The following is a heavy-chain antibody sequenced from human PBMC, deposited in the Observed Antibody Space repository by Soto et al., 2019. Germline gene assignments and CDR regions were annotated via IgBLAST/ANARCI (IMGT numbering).Heavy chain of an antibody. CDR3: ARHGLDYDFWSGYPGYYYYYMDV. D-gene: IGHD3-3*01. J-gene: IGHJ6*03. Sequence: SETLSLTCTVSGGSISSYYWSWIRQPPGKGLEWIGYIYYSGSTNYNPSLKSRVTISVDTSKNQFSLKLSSVTAADTAVYYCARHGLDYDFWSGYPGYYYYYMDVWGKGTTVTVSS. CDR1: GGSISSYY. CDR2: IYYSGST. V-gene: IGHV4-59*08.